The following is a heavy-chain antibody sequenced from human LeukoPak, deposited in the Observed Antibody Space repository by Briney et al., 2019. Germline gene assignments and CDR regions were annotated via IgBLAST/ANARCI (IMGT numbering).Heavy chain of an antibody. CDR2: VFSSGNT. J-gene: IGHJ2*01. CDR3: ARLLYYYDTSAYYQAPYWYFDL. CDR1: SGSISNSY. Sequence: PSETLSLTCTVSSGSISNSYWSWVRQPAGKGLEWIGRVFSSGNTDYNPSFKSRVIMSVDTSKNQFSLKVTSVTAADTAVYYCARLLYYYDTSAYYQAPYWYFDLWGRGTLVTVSS. V-gene: IGHV4-4*07. D-gene: IGHD3-22*01.